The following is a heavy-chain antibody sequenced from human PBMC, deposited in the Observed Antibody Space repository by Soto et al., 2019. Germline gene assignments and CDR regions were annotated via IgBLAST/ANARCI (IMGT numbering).Heavy chain of an antibody. D-gene: IGHD2-8*01. CDR2: VSGGGDGT. J-gene: IGHJ3*01. CDR3: AKKGLGSLATYYNYGECHYAFDR. Sequence: EVQLLESGGGLVQPGGSLRLSCAASGFTFTNYAMSWVRQAPGKGLEWVSTVSGGGDGTYYADSVKGRFSTARDNARNAVYRQMNSRRSEDTAVYYCAKKGLGSLATYYNYGECHYAFDRWGQGKIVTVSS. CDR1: GFTFTNYA. V-gene: IGHV3-23*01.